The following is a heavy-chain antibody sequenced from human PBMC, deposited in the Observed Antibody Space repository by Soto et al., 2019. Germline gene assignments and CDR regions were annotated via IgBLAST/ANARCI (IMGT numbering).Heavy chain of an antibody. J-gene: IGHJ4*02. Sequence: EVQLVESGGGLIQPGESLRLSCVVSGLTFGSSAMNWVRQTPEKGLEWIAFITPTASATFYADSVKGRFTISRDNARTSLYLQMDNLSAEDTAVYYCARGRDHCFDYWSQGTLVTVSS. CDR2: ITPTASAT. CDR1: GLTFGSSA. CDR3: ARGRDHCFDY. V-gene: IGHV3-48*03.